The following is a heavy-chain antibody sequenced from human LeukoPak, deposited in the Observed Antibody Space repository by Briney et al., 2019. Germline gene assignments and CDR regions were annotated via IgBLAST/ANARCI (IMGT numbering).Heavy chain of an antibody. V-gene: IGHV4-59*01. J-gene: IGHJ2*01. CDR2: IYYSGST. Sequence: SETLSLTCTVSGGSISSFYWSWIRQPPGKGLEWIGYIYYSGSTNYSPSLKSRLTISVDTSKNQFSLKLSSVTAADTAVYYCARTYGSSGLGYFDLWGRGTLVTVSS. CDR1: GGSISSFY. D-gene: IGHD6-13*01. CDR3: ARTYGSSGLGYFDL.